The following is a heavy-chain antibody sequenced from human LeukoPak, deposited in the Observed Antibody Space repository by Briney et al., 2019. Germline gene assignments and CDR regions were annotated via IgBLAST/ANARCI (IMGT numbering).Heavy chain of an antibody. CDR3: ARAWWYSYGYYYYGMDV. D-gene: IGHD5-18*01. J-gene: IGHJ6*02. CDR2: INHSGST. V-gene: IGHV4-34*01. Sequence: PSETLSLTRAVYGGSFSGYYWSWIRQPPGKGLEWIGEINHSGSTNYNPSLKSRVTISVDTSKNQFSLKLSSVTAADTAVYYCARAWWYSYGYYYYGMDVWGQGTTVTVSS. CDR1: GGSFSGYY.